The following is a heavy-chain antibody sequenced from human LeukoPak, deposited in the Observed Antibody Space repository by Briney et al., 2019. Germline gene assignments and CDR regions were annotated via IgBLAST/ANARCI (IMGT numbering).Heavy chain of an antibody. D-gene: IGHD3-22*01. Sequence: GGSLRLSCAASGFTFSDYYMSRIRQAPGKGLEWVSYISSSGSTIYYADSVKGRFTISRDNAKNSLYLQMNSLRAEGTAVYYCAREGNYYDSSGYYPSREYYYYGMDVWGQGTTVTVSS. J-gene: IGHJ6*02. CDR1: GFTFSDYY. CDR2: ISSSGSTI. CDR3: AREGNYYDSSGYYPSREYYYYGMDV. V-gene: IGHV3-11*01.